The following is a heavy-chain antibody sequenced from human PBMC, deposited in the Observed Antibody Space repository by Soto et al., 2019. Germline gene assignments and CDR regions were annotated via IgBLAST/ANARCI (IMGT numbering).Heavy chain of an antibody. D-gene: IGHD2-8*01. Sequence: SETLSLTCTVSGGSISNFYWSWIWQPPGKGLEWIGYISYSGNTNYNPSLKSRVSISVDTSKNQLSLNLTSVTAADTAVYYCARAPMVLSRSYFDSWGQGTPVTVSS. V-gene: IGHV4-59*01. CDR1: GGSISNFY. CDR2: ISYSGNT. J-gene: IGHJ4*02. CDR3: ARAPMVLSRSYFDS.